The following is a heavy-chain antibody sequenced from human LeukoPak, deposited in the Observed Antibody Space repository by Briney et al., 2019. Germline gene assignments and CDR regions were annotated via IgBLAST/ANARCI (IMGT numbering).Heavy chain of an antibody. D-gene: IGHD2-15*01. V-gene: IGHV3-66*01. CDR2: IYSGGNT. CDR3: SRTGYFDI. CDR1: GFTVSSSY. Sequence: TGGSLTLSCAISGFTVSSSYMSWVRQAPGRGLEWVSIIYSGGNTYYADSVKGRFTISRDNSRNMLYLQINSLTAEDTAVFYCSRTGYFDIWGQGTMVTVSS. J-gene: IGHJ3*02.